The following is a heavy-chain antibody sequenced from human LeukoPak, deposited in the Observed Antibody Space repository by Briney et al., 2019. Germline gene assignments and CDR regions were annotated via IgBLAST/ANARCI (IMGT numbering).Heavy chain of an antibody. CDR1: GFPFNVYS. V-gene: IGHV3-30-3*01. CDR3: ARDFYNSAWYRLDY. Sequence: PGGSLRLSCAASGFPFNVYSMHWVRQAPGKGLEWVALISFDGSNKHYADSVKGQFTISRDNSKSTLYLQMNSLRAEDTAVYYCARDFYNSAWYRLDYWGQGTLVTVSS. CDR2: ISFDGSNK. D-gene: IGHD6-19*01. J-gene: IGHJ4*02.